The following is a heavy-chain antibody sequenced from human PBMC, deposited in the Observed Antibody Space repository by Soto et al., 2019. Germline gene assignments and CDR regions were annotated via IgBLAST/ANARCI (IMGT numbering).Heavy chain of an antibody. CDR3: ASRYDSSDY. CDR2: IIPILGIA. CDR1: GGTFSSYT. V-gene: IGHV1-69*02. D-gene: IGHD3-22*01. Sequence: QVQLVQSGAEVKKPGSSVKVSCKASGGTFSSYTISWVRQAPGQGLEWMGRIIPILGIANYAQKFQGRVTTTADKPTSTAYMELSSLRSEDTAVYYCASRYDSSDYGGPGTLVTVSS. J-gene: IGHJ4*02.